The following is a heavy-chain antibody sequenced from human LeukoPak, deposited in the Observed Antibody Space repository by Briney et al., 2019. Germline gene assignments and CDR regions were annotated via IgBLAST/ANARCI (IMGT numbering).Heavy chain of an antibody. V-gene: IGHV4-39*01. CDR2: VYYSGST. CDR3: ARENNRLTWFDP. D-gene: IGHD1-14*01. CDR1: GDSISSRSDF. Sequence: SETLSLTCSVSGDSISSRSDFWGWIRQPPGKGLEWIGSVYYSGSTYYSPSLKSRVTVSVDTSKNQFSLKLSSVTAADTAVYYCARENNRLTWFDPWGQGTLVTVSS. J-gene: IGHJ5*02.